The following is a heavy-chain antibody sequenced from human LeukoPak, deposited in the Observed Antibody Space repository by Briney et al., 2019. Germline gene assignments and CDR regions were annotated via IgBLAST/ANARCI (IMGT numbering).Heavy chain of an antibody. CDR3: AKEVGYCSGGSCYSGY. J-gene: IGHJ4*02. CDR2: ISGSGGST. CDR1: GFTFSSYA. D-gene: IGHD2-15*01. V-gene: IGHV3-23*01. Sequence: PGGSLRLSCAASGFTFSSYAMSLVRQAPGKGLEWVSAISGSGGSTYYADSVKGRFTISRDNSKNTLYLQMNSLRAEDTAVYYCAKEVGYCSGGSCYSGYWGQGTLVTVSS.